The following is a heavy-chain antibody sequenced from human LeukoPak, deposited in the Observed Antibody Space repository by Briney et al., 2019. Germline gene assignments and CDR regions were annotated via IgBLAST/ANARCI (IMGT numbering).Heavy chain of an antibody. Sequence: ASVKVSCTASGYTFTGYYMHWVRQAPGRGLEWMGWINPNSGGTNYAQKFQGRVTMTRDTSISTAYMELSRLRSDDTAVYYCARGGIVGLRNAFDIWGQGTMVTVSS. V-gene: IGHV1-2*02. CDR1: GYTFTGYY. CDR2: INPNSGGT. J-gene: IGHJ3*02. CDR3: ARGGIVGLRNAFDI. D-gene: IGHD1-26*01.